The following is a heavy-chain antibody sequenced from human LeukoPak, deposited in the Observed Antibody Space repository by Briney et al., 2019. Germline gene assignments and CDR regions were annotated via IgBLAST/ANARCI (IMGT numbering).Heavy chain of an antibody. CDR1: GFTFSSYA. V-gene: IGHV3-23*01. CDR3: ANEIRPNDY. J-gene: IGHJ4*02. CDR2: ISTSGDFT. Sequence: PGGSLRLSCATSGFTFSSYAMNWVRQAPGKGLECVSFISTSGDFTYYAASVKGRFTVSRDNSKNTLYLQMNSLRADDTAVYYCANEIRPNDYWGQGTLVTVSS. D-gene: IGHD4-17*01.